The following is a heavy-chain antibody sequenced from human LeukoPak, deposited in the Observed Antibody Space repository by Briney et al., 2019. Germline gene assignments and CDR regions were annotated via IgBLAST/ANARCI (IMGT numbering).Heavy chain of an antibody. CDR1: GGTFSSYA. D-gene: IGHD5-18*01. Sequence: SVKVSCKASGGTFSSYAISWVRQAPGQGLEWMGGIIPIFGTANYAQKFQGRVTITADETTSTAYMELSSLRSEDTAVYYCARDGLYSYGYSYWGQGTLVTVSS. CDR2: IIPIFGTA. J-gene: IGHJ4*02. CDR3: ARDGLYSYGYSY. V-gene: IGHV1-69*13.